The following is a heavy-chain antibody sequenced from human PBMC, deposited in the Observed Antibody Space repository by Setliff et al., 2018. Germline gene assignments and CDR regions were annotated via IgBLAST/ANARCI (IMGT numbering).Heavy chain of an antibody. D-gene: IGHD6-13*01. J-gene: IGHJ4*02. CDR2: IIPIFGSP. CDR3: ARAGLAAAARKGLLDF. CDR1: GDTLTTYA. V-gene: IGHV1-69*05. Sequence: GASVKVSCKASGDTLTTYAIHWVRQAPGQGLEWMGMIIPIFGSPHYAQRFQGRVTMTTDTSTSTMYMELSGLTSEDTAVYYCARAGLAAAARKGLLDFWGQGTLVTVSS.